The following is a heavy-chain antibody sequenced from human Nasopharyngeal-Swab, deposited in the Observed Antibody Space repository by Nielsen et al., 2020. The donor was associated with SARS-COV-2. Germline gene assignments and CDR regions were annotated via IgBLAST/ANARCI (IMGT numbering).Heavy chain of an antibody. Sequence: KVSCKASGGTFSSYAISWVRQAPGQGLEWMGGIIPIFGTANYAQKFQGRVTITADESTSTAYMELSSLRSEDTAVYYCARDSKDIVVVPAAMTGGWFDPWGQGTLVTVSS. CDR1: GGTFSSYA. CDR3: ARDSKDIVVVPAAMTGGWFDP. V-gene: IGHV1-69*01. J-gene: IGHJ5*02. D-gene: IGHD2-2*01. CDR2: IIPIFGTA.